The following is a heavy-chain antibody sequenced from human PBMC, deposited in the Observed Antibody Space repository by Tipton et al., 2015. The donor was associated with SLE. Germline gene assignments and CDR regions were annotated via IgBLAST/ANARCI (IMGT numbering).Heavy chain of an antibody. CDR2: IWYDGSNT. D-gene: IGHD2-2*02. Sequence: RSLRLSCAASGFTFSSYGMHWVRQAPDMGLEWVALIWYDGSNTYYADSVKGRFTISRDNSKNTLYLQMSSLRAEDTAVYFCARGDYTGDLWGQGTLVTVSS. V-gene: IGHV3-33*01. J-gene: IGHJ5*02. CDR1: GFTFSSYG. CDR3: ARGDYTGDL.